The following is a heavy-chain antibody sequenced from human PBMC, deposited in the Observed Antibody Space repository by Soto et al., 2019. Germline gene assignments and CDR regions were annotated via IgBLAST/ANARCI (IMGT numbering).Heavy chain of an antibody. CDR2: INAGNGDT. Sequence: EASVKVSCKASGYTFIRYAMHWVRQAPGQRLEWMGWINAGNGDTKYSQKFQGRFTITRDTSASTAYMELSSLRSEDTAVYYCARESTLDYWGQGTLVTVSS. J-gene: IGHJ4*02. CDR1: GYTFIRYA. CDR3: ARESTLDY. V-gene: IGHV1-3*01.